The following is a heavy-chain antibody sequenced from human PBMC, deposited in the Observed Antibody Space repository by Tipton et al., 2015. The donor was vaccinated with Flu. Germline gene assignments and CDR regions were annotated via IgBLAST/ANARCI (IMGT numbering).Heavy chain of an antibody. Sequence: QVQLVQSGAEVKKPGASVRVSCKASGYSFTSYGISRVRQAPGQGLEWMGWISVYNGNTNYAQKLQGRVTLTTDTSTSTAYMELRSLRSDDTAVYYCARDRYDFWSGYYWGDFDYWGQGTLVTVSS. D-gene: IGHD3-3*01. CDR3: ARDRYDFWSGYYWGDFDY. V-gene: IGHV1-18*01. J-gene: IGHJ4*02. CDR2: ISVYNGNT. CDR1: GYSFTSYG.